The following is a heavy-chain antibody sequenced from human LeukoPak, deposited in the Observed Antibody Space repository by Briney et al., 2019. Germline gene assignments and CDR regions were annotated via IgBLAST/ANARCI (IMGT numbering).Heavy chain of an antibody. CDR2: INHSGST. CDR3: ARRSGYSYGYHYYYYMDV. CDR1: GGSFSGYY. Sequence: KPSETLSLTCAVYGGSFSGYYWSWIRQPPGKGLEWIGEINHSGSTNYNPSLKSRVTISVDTSKNQFSLKLSSVTAADTAVYYCARRSGYSYGYHYYYYMDVWGKGTTVTVSS. D-gene: IGHD5-18*01. V-gene: IGHV4-34*01. J-gene: IGHJ6*03.